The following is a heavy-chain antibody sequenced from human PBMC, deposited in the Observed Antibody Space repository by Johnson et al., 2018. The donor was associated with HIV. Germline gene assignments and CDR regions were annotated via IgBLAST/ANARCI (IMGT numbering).Heavy chain of an antibody. CDR1: GFTFSSYA. V-gene: IGHV3-9*01. D-gene: IGHD3-16*01. Sequence: QLVESGGGLVQPGGSLRLSCAASGFTFSSYAMHWVRQGPGKGLEWVAGIGSNGLTIGYVDSVKGRFTISRDDATNSLYLRMDSLRTEDTALYYCAKDQNYGSYLLSFDIWGQGTMVTVSS. CDR2: IGSNGLTI. CDR3: AKDQNYGSYLLSFDI. J-gene: IGHJ3*02.